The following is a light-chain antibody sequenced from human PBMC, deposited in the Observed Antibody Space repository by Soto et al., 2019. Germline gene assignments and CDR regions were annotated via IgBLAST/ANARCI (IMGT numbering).Light chain of an antibody. Sequence: QSVLTQPPSVSAAPGQKVTISCSGSSSNIGNNFVSWYQQLPGTAPKLLIYDNNMRPSGIPDRFSGSKSGTSATLGITGLQTGDEADYYCQVWDTNSDHYVFGTGTKVTVL. CDR2: DNN. CDR3: QVWDTNSDHYV. CDR1: SSNIGNNF. V-gene: IGLV1-51*01. J-gene: IGLJ1*01.